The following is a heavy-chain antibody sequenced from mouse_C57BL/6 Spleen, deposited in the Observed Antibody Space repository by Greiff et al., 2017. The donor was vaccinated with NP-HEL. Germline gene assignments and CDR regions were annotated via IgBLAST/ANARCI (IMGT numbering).Heavy chain of an antibody. CDR3: ARGLLRNYYAMDY. Sequence: QLKESGAELVRPGPSVKLSFTPPRHPFPPSLLPFLPPLPFPFLSFLFKIDTSHIYTNYNQNFNFKATLTVDTSSSTAYMQLSSLTSEDSAVYYCARGLLRNYYAMDYWGQGTSVTVSS. V-gene: IGHV1-59*01. J-gene: IGHJ4*01. CDR1: RHPFPPSL. D-gene: IGHD1-1*01. CDR2: IDTSHIYT.